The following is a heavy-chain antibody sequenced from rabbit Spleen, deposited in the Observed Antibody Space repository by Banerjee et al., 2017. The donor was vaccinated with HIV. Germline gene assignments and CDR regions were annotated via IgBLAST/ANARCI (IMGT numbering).Heavy chain of an antibody. CDR3: ARDLLGVIGWNFYL. CDR1: GFSFSDRDV. V-gene: IGHV1S45*01. CDR2: INAATAKP. Sequence: QEQLEESGGDLVQPEGSLTLTCKASGFSFSDRDVMCWVRQAPGKGLEWIACINAATAKPVYATWAKGRFTISRTSSTTVTLRMTSLTAADRATYFCARDLLGVIGWNFYLWGQGTLVTVS. D-gene: IGHD1-1*01. J-gene: IGHJ4*01.